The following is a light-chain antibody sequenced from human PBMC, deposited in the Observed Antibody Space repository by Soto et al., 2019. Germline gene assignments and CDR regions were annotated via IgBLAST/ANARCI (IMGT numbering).Light chain of an antibody. CDR1: QSVTSSY. V-gene: IGKV3-20*01. CDR2: GAS. Sequence: EIVLTQSPGSLCLSPGERATLSCRTSQSVTSSYFAWYQQKPGQAPRLLIYGASSRATGIPDRFSGSGSGTDFTLTISRLEPEDFAVYYCQQYGDSSWTFGQGTKVDIK. CDR3: QQYGDSSWT. J-gene: IGKJ1*01.